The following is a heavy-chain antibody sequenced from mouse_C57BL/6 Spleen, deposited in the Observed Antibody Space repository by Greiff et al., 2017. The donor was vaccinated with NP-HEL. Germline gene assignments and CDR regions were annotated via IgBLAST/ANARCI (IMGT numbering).Heavy chain of an antibody. V-gene: IGHV5-6*01. D-gene: IGHD2-10*02. CDR1: GFTFSSYG. CDR3: ARLYGNYVHYYAMDY. Sequence: VQLQQSGGDLVKPGGSLKLSCAASGFTFSSYGMSWVRQTPDKRLEWVATISSGGGYTYYPDSVKGRFTISRDNAKNTLYLQMSSLKSEDTAMYYCARLYGNYVHYYAMDYWGQGTSVTVSS. J-gene: IGHJ4*01. CDR2: ISSGGGYT.